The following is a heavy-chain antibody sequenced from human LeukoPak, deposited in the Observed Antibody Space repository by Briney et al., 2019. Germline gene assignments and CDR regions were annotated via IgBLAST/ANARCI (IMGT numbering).Heavy chain of an antibody. CDR3: ARGLHWNDFNWFDS. V-gene: IGHV3-74*01. J-gene: IGHJ5*01. CDR2: IQTDGST. D-gene: IGHD1-1*01. Sequence: GGSLRLSCAASVFTFTNFWMNWVRQTPGKGLMWVSRIQTDGSTRYAESVKGRFTISRDNAKNTVYLQMNTLSAEDTAIYYCARGLHWNDFNWFDSWGQGTLVTVSS. CDR1: VFTFTNFW.